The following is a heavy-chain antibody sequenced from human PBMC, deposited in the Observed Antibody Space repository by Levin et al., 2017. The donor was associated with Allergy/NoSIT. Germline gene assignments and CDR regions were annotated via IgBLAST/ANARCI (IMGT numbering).Heavy chain of an antibody. D-gene: IGHD3-10*01. CDR3: ARDSDYGSGELDY. CDR2: ISYDGSNK. J-gene: IGHJ4*02. V-gene: IGHV3-30-3*01. CDR1: GFTFSSYA. Sequence: LSLTCAASGFTFSSYAMHWVRQAPGKGLEWVAVISYDGSNKYYADSVKGRFTISRDNSKNTLYLQMNSLRAEDTAVYYCARDSDYGSGELDYWGQGTLVTVSS.